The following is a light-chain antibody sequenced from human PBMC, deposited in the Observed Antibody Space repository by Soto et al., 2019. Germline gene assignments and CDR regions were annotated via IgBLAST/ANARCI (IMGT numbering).Light chain of an antibody. CDR3: QQRNSWPLT. CDR2: DTS. V-gene: IGKV3-11*01. J-gene: IGKJ4*01. Sequence: EIVLTQSPATRSLSPGERATLSCRASQSVSSYLAWYQQKPGQAPRLLIYDTSNRATGIPARFSGSGSGTDSSLTISSLEPEDFAVYYCQQRNSWPLTFGGGTKVEIK. CDR1: QSVSSY.